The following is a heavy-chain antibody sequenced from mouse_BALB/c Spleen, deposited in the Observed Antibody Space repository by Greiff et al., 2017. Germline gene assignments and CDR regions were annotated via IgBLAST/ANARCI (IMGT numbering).Heavy chain of an antibody. D-gene: IGHD2-10*01. CDR1: GFTFSSFG. CDR3: ARSYYGNSFDY. Sequence: EVHLVESGGGLVQPGGSRKLSCAASGFTFSSFGMHWVRQAPEKGLEWVAYISSGSSTIYYADTVKGRFTISRDNPKNTLFLQMTSLRSEDTAMYYCARSYYGNSFDYWGQGTTLTVSS. CDR2: ISSGSSTI. J-gene: IGHJ2*01. V-gene: IGHV5-17*02.